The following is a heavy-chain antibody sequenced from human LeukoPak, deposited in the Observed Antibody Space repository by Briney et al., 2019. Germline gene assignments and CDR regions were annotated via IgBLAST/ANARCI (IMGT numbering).Heavy chain of an antibody. CDR1: GGSISSSSYY. CDR3: ARGPYSYDSSGAFDI. J-gene: IGHJ3*02. V-gene: IGHV4-39*07. Sequence: PSETLSLTCTVSGGSISSSSYYWGWIRQPPGKGLEWIANIFYSGSTYYNPSLKSRVTISVDTSKNQFSLKLSSVTAADTAVYFCARGPYSYDSSGAFDIWGQGTMVTVSS. CDR2: IFYSGST. D-gene: IGHD3-22*01.